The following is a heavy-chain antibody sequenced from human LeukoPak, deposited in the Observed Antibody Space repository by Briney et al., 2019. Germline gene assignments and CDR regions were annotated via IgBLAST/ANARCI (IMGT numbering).Heavy chain of an antibody. V-gene: IGHV3-30*19. J-gene: IGHJ4*02. CDR1: GFTFSSYG. CDR3: ARVQPLSYAEDY. Sequence: GGSLRLSCAASGFTFSSYGMHWVRQAPGKGLEWVAVISYDGSNKYYADSVKGRFTISRDNSKNTLYLQMNSLRAEDTAVYYCARVQPLSYAEDYWGQGTLVTVSS. D-gene: IGHD2-2*01. CDR2: ISYDGSNK.